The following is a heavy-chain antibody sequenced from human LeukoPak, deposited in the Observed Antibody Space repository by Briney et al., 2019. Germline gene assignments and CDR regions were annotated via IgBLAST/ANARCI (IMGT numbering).Heavy chain of an antibody. V-gene: IGHV1-2*06. CDR1: GYTFTGYY. Sequence: ASVKVSCKASGYTFTGYYMRWVRQAPGQGLEWMGRINPNSGGTNYAQKFQGRVTMTRDTSISTAYMELSRLRSDDTAVYYCARGAGIAARPRFDYWGQGTLVTVSS. CDR2: INPNSGGT. J-gene: IGHJ4*02. D-gene: IGHD6-6*01. CDR3: ARGAGIAARPRFDY.